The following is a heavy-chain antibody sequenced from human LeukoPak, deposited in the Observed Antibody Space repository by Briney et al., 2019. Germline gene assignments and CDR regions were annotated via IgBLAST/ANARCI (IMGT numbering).Heavy chain of an antibody. J-gene: IGHJ6*04. CDR2: ISDGGFST. V-gene: IGHV3-23*01. CDR1: GFTFSSYA. Sequence: PGGSLRLSCAASGFTFSSYAMTSGLTFNNYAMPWVRQAPGKGLEWAAGISDGGFSTYYADSVKGRFTISRDNSKNTLYLQMNSLRADDTAVYYCARGSTPHYYYGMDVWGKGTTVTVSS. CDR3: ARGSTPHYYYGMDV. D-gene: IGHD1-26*01.